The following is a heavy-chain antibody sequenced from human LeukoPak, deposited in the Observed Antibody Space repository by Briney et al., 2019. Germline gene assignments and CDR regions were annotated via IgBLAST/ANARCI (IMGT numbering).Heavy chain of an antibody. CDR1: GGTFSSYA. V-gene: IGHV1-69*05. Sequence: SVKVSCKASGGTFSSYAISWVRQAPGQGLEWMGGIIPIFGTANYAQKFQGRVTITTDESTSTAYMELSSLRSEDTAVYYCARDSCSSTSCHGGDYWGQGTLVTVSS. J-gene: IGHJ4*02. CDR3: ARDSCSSTSCHGGDY. CDR2: IIPIFGTA. D-gene: IGHD2-2*01.